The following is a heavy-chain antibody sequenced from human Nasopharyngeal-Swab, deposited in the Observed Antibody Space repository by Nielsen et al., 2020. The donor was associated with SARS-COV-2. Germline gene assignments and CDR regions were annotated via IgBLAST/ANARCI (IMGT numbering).Heavy chain of an antibody. CDR2: IKQDGSEK. J-gene: IGHJ5*02. CDR3: ARDLGCSGGSCYLLDL. D-gene: IGHD2-15*01. CDR1: GFTFSSYW. Sequence: GESLKISCAAPGFTFSSYWMSWVRQAPGKGLEWVANIKQDGSEKYYVDSVKGRFTISRDNAKNSLYLQMNSLRAGDTAVYYCARDLGCSGGSCYLLDLWGQGTLVTVSS. V-gene: IGHV3-7*04.